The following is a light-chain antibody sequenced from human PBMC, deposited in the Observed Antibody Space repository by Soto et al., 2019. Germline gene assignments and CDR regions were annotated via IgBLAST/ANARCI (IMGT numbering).Light chain of an antibody. CDR1: SSDVGAYNF. J-gene: IGLJ1*01. Sequence: QSVLTQPRSVSGSPGQSVTVSCTGTSSDVGAYNFVSWYQHHPGKAPKLMIYDVSKRPSGVPDRFSGSKSGNTASLTISGLQAEDEADYYCCSYAGSYTWVFGTETNITVL. V-gene: IGLV2-11*01. CDR3: CSYAGSYTWV. CDR2: DVS.